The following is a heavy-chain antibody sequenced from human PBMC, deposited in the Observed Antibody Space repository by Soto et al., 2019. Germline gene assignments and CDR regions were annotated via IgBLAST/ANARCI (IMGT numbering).Heavy chain of an antibody. D-gene: IGHD3-10*02. Sequence: GGSLRLSCAASGFTFSGDAMNWVRQAPGKGLEWVSSISTTSTYIYYADSVKGRFTISRDNANNSLHLQMHSLRAEDTAVYYCVRDYVMDVWGQGTTVTVSS. CDR2: ISTTSTYI. CDR3: VRDYVMDV. CDR1: GFTFSGDA. V-gene: IGHV3-21*01. J-gene: IGHJ6*02.